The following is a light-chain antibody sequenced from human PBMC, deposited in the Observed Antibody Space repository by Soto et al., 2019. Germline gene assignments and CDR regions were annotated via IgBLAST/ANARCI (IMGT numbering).Light chain of an antibody. Sequence: QSALTQPASVSASPGQSIIISCTGSSSDIGAYYFVSWYQQHPGKAPKLIISDVSNRPSGVSDRFSGSKSGDTASLTISGLQTEDEAYYYCSSYTSSSTVVFGGGTQLTVL. CDR3: SSYTSSSTVV. CDR2: DVS. V-gene: IGLV2-14*03. J-gene: IGLJ2*01. CDR1: SSDIGAYYF.